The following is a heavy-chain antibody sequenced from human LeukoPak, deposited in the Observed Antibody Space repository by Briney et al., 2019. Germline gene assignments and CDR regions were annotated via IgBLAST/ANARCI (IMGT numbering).Heavy chain of an antibody. V-gene: IGHV1-46*01. CDR3: ARARSDFDY. CDR2: INPSGGST. Sequence: ASVKVSCKASGYTFTRYYIHWVRQAPGQGLEWMGIINPSGGSTNYAQKFQGRVTVTRDTSTSTVYMELSSLGSEDTAVYYCARARSDFDYWGQGTLVTVSS. J-gene: IGHJ4*02. CDR1: GYTFTRYY.